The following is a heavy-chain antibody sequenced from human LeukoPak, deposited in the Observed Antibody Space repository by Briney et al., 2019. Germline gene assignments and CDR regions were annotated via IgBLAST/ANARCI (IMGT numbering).Heavy chain of an antibody. CDR3: ARVTYSYDSSGYYYFDY. Sequence: SETLSLTCSVSGDSISSEDYWWGWIRQPPGKGLEWVGSVFYSGSTYYTSSLKSRLTISVDTSKNQFSLKLTSVTAADTAVYYCARVTYSYDSSGYYYFDYWGQGTLVTVSS. J-gene: IGHJ4*02. V-gene: IGHV4-39*01. CDR2: VFYSGST. D-gene: IGHD3-22*01. CDR1: GDSISSEDYW.